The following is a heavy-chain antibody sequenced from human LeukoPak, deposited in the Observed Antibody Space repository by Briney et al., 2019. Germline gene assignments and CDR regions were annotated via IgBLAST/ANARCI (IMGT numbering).Heavy chain of an antibody. D-gene: IGHD2-15*01. CDR3: AREPRDCTGGTCQSAGGYYFYY. V-gene: IGHV3-23*01. CDR2: FSASFGS. J-gene: IGHJ4*02. CDR1: GFTFSNYA. Sequence: GGSLRLSCAASGFTFSNYAMSWLRQAPGKGLESVSGFSASFGSYYADSVKGRFTVSRDISKNTLYLQMNSLRAEDTAVYFCAREPRDCTGGTCQSAGGYYFYYWSQGTLVTVSS.